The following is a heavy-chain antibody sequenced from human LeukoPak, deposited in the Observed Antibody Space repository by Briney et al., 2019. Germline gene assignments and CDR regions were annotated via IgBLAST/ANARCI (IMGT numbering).Heavy chain of an antibody. CDR2: IKEDGSEK. D-gene: IGHD3-10*01. V-gene: IGHV3-7*03. J-gene: IGHJ3*02. CDR1: GFTLSSYW. CDR3: ARDWVAGVPFDAFDI. Sequence: PGGSLRLSCAASGFTLSSYWMSWVRQAPGKGLEWVANIKEDGSEKYYVDSVKGRFTISRDNAKTSLYLHMSSLTAEESAMYYCARDWVAGVPFDAFDIWGQGTMVSVSS.